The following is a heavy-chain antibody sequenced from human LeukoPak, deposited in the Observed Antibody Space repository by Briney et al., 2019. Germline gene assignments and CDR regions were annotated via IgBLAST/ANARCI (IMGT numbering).Heavy chain of an antibody. CDR3: ARPLSGYSKIFQH. Sequence: GGSLRLSCAASAFTFNTYWMHWVRQVPGRGLEWVSRINGDESSTNYADSVKGRFTISRDNAKDTLYLHMNSLTAEDTAVYYCARPLSGYSKIFQHWGQGTLVTVSS. D-gene: IGHD6-13*01. CDR1: AFTFNTYW. CDR2: INGDESST. V-gene: IGHV3-74*01. J-gene: IGHJ1*01.